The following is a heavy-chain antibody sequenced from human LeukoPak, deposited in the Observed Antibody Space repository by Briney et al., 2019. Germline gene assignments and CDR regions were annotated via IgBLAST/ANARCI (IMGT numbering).Heavy chain of an antibody. CDR2: ISGSNGNT. CDR1: GYTFTRYG. J-gene: IGHJ6*03. CDR3: ARTSGQSYYYYYMDV. V-gene: IGHV1-18*01. Sequence: ASVKVSCKAFGYTFTRYGVSWVRQAPGQGLEWIGWISGSNGNTNYAQKLQGRVTMTTDTSTSTAYMELRSLRSDDTAVYYCARTSGQSYYYYYMDVWGKGTTVTISS.